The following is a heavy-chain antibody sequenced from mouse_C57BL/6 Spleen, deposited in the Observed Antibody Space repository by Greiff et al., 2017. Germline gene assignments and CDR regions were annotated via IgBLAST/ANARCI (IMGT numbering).Heavy chain of an antibody. CDR3: TRAAHYGNYDQAFDY. Sequence: EVQGEESGEGLVKPGGSLKISCAASGFTFSSYSMSWVRQTPEKRLEWVGYISRGGGYIYYTDNVKGRFTISRDNATNTLYLQMSSLKSEDTAMYYCTRAAHYGNYDQAFDYWGQGTTLTVSS. V-gene: IGHV5-9-1*02. CDR2: ISRGGGYI. J-gene: IGHJ2*01. CDR1: GFTFSSYS. D-gene: IGHD2-1*01.